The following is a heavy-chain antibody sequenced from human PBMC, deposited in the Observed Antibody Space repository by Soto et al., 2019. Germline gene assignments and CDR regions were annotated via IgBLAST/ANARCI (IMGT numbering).Heavy chain of an antibody. CDR3: ARDLGYCRSGTCYREWFDP. CDR2: VRGDNGHT. J-gene: IGHJ5*02. V-gene: IGHV1-18*01. Sequence: QVQLVQSGAEVKKPGASVKVSCKASGYTFTTHGISWVRQAPGQGLEWMGWVRGDNGHTNYAQSLQGRVTMTTDTSTNTAYMELRSLRSADTAVYYCARDLGYCRSGTCYREWFDPWGQGTLVTGSS. D-gene: IGHD2-15*01. CDR1: GYTFTTHG.